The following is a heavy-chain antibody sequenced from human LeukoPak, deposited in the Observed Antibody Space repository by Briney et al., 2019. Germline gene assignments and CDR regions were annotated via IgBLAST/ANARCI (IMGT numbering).Heavy chain of an antibody. CDR2: IYHSGST. D-gene: IGHD6-13*01. CDR1: GGSISSSSYY. CDR3: ARLGIAAAGTPSYAFDI. Sequence: SETLSLTCTVSGGSISSSSYYWGWIRQPPGKGLEWIGSIYHSGSTYYNPSLKSRVTISVDTSKNQFSLKLSSVTAADTAVYYCARLGIAAAGTPSYAFDIWGQGTMVTVSS. V-gene: IGHV4-39*07. J-gene: IGHJ3*02.